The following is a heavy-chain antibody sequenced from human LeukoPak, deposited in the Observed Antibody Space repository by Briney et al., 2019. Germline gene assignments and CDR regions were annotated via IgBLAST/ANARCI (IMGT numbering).Heavy chain of an antibody. CDR1: GGSFSGYY. J-gene: IGHJ6*03. D-gene: IGHD1-26*01. V-gene: IGHV4-34*01. CDR3: ARGPIVGATLPPGSYMDV. CDR2: INHSGST. Sequence: SETLSLTCAVYGGSFSGYYWSWIRQPPGKGLEWIGEINHSGSTNYNPSLKSRVTISVDTSKNQFSLKLSSVTAADTAVYYCARGPIVGATLPPGSYMDVWGKGTTVTVSS.